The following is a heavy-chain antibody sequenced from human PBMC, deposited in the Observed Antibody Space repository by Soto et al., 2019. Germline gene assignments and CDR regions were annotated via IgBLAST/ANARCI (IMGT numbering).Heavy chain of an antibody. CDR2: ITSSSSTI. CDR1: GFTFTTYS. J-gene: IGHJ4*02. CDR3: VRAFDY. V-gene: IGHV3-48*01. Sequence: GGSLRLSCAASGFTFTTYSMNWVRQAPGKGLEWVSYITSSSSTISYADSVKGRFTISRDNAKNSLYLQMNSLRAEDTAVYYCVRAFDYWGQGTLVTVSS.